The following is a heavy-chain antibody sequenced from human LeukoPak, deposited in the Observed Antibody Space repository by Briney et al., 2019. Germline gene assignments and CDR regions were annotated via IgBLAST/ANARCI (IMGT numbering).Heavy chain of an antibody. J-gene: IGHJ6*02. V-gene: IGHV3-21*01. CDR3: ARPQFTWSSNYYYYGMDV. CDR2: ISSSSSYI. CDR1: GFTFSSYS. Sequence: GGSLRLSCAASGFTFSSYSMNWVCQAPGKGLEWVSSISSSSSYIYYADSVKGRFTISRDNAKNSLYLQMTSLRAEDTAVYYCARPQFTWSSNYYYYGMDVWGQGTTVTVSS. D-gene: IGHD1-26*01.